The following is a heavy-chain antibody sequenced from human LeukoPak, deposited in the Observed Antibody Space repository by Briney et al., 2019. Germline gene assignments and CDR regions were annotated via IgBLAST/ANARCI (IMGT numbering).Heavy chain of an antibody. CDR2: ISGSGGST. CDR1: GFTFDDYA. CDR3: AKGTSDYGDYYYYMDV. J-gene: IGHJ6*03. V-gene: IGHV3-23*01. Sequence: PGGSLRLSCAASGFTFDDYATHWVRQAPGKGLEWVSAISGSGGSTYYADSVKGRFTISRDNSKNTLYLQMNSLRAEDTAVYYCAKGTSDYGDYYYYMDVWGKGTTVTVSS. D-gene: IGHD4-17*01.